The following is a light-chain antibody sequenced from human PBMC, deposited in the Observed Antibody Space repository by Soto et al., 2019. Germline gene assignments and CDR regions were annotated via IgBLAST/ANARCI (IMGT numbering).Light chain of an antibody. CDR2: WAY. J-gene: IGKJ1*01. Sequence: DIVMTQSPDSLAVSLGETATINCESSQRVLYSSNNKNCLAWYQQKPGQPPKLLIYWAYIRESGVPDRFSGGGSGTDFTLTISGLQAEDVAVYYCQQYCVRPWTFGQGTKVEIK. CDR1: QRVLYSSNNKNC. CDR3: QQYCVRPWT. V-gene: IGKV4-1*01.